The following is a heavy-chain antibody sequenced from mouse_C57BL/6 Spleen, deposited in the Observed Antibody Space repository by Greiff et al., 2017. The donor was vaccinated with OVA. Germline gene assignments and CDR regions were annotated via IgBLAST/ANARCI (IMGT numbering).Heavy chain of an antibody. J-gene: IGHJ4*01. CDR1: GFNIKDYY. CDR2: IDPEDGVT. V-gene: IGHV14-1*01. D-gene: IGHD3-2*02. CDR3: TTSTAQATGSYYAMDY. Sequence: EVQLQQSGAELVRPGASVKLSCTASGFNIKDYYMHWVKQRPEQGLEWIGRIDPEDGVTEYAPKFQGKATMTADTSSNTAYLQLSILTSEDTAVYYCTTSTAQATGSYYAMDYWGQGTSVTVSS.